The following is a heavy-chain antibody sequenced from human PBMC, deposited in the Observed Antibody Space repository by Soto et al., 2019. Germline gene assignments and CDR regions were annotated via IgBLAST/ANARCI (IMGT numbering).Heavy chain of an antibody. CDR2: ISGSGIST. CDR3: ARDFEY. CDR1: GFTFSNYV. Sequence: PGGSLRLSCTASGFTFSNYVMSWVRQAPGRGLEWVSAISGSGISTNYADSVKGRVTISRDNAKNTLYLQLNSLRPEDTAVYYCARDFEYWGQGTLVTVSS. V-gene: IGHV3-23*01. J-gene: IGHJ4*02.